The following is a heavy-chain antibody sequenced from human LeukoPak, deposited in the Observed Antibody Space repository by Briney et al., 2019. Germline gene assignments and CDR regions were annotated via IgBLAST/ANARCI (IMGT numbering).Heavy chain of an antibody. CDR1: GFTFSSYG. CDR3: AKGSSSGWSGDYLDY. J-gene: IGHJ4*02. D-gene: IGHD6-19*01. V-gene: IGHV3-30*18. CDR2: ISYDGSNK. Sequence: QAGGSLRLSCEASGFTFSSYGVHWVRQAPGKGLEWVAVISYDGSNKYYADSVKGRFTISRDNSKNTLYLQMNSLRAEDTAVYYCAKGSSSGWSGDYLDYWGQGTLVTVSS.